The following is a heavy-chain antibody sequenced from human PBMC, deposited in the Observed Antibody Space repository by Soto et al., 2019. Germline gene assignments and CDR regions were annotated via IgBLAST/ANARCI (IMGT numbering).Heavy chain of an antibody. D-gene: IGHD2-15*01. CDR2: ISYDGSNK. J-gene: IGHJ4*02. Sequence: QVQLVESGGGVVQPGRSLRLSCAASGFTFSSYAMHWVRQAPGKGLEWVAVISYDGSNKYYADSVKGRFTISRDNSKNTLYLQMNSLRAEDTAVYYCARDHIVVVVAAPDYWDQGTLVTVSS. V-gene: IGHV3-30-3*01. CDR3: ARDHIVVVVAAPDY. CDR1: GFTFSSYA.